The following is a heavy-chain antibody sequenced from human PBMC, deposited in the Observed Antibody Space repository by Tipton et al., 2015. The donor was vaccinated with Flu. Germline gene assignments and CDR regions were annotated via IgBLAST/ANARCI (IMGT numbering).Heavy chain of an antibody. CDR1: GGSTSSTSYY. V-gene: IGHV4-39*02. J-gene: IGHJ4*02. CDR3: ARTSGDADFDY. D-gene: IGHD1-26*01. Sequence: TLSLTCTVSGGSTSSTSYYWGWIRQPPGKGPEWIATIYYSGSTFYNPSLKSRVTISIDTSKNHFSLKLTSVIASDTAVYYCARTSGDADFDYWGQGTLVTVSS. CDR2: IYYSGST.